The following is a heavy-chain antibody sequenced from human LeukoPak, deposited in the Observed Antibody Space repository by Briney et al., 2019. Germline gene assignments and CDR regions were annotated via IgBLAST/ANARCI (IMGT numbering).Heavy chain of an antibody. CDR1: GFTFSSYW. V-gene: IGHV3-7*01. CDR3: AREGIAAAGTRNAFDI. J-gene: IGHJ3*02. CDR2: IKQDGSEK. D-gene: IGHD6-13*01. Sequence: GGSLRLSCAASGFTFSSYWMSWVRQVPGKGLEWVANIKQDGSEKYYVDSVKGRFTISRDNAKNSLYLQMNSLRAEDTAVYYCAREGIAAAGTRNAFDIWGQGTMVTVSS.